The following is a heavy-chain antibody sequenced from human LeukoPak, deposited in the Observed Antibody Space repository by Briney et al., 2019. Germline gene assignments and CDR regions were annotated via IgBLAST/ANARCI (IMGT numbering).Heavy chain of an antibody. Sequence: GESLKISCKGSGYSFTSYWIGWVRQMPGKGLEWMGIIYPGDSDTRYSPSFQGQVTISADKSISTAYLQWSSLKASDTAMYYCARASMALGDAFDIWGQGTMVTVSS. D-gene: IGHD2/OR15-2a*01. CDR1: GYSFTSYW. CDR3: ARASMALGDAFDI. CDR2: IYPGDSDT. V-gene: IGHV5-51*01. J-gene: IGHJ3*02.